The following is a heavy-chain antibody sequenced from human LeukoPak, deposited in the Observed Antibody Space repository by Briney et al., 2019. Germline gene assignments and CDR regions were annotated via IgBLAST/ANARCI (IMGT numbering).Heavy chain of an antibody. CDR1: GYTFTNYG. CDR2: ISPYNGNT. V-gene: IGHV1-18*01. CDR3: ARAQWDN. Sequence: ASVKVSCKTSGYTFTNYGINWVRQAPGQGLEGVGWISPYNGNTNYAQKFQGRVTITADESTSTAYMELSSLRSEDTAVYYCARAQWDNWGQGTLVTVSS. D-gene: IGHD2-8*01. J-gene: IGHJ4*02.